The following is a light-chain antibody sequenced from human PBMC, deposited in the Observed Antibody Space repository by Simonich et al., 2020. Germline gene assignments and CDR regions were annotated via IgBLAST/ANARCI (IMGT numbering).Light chain of an antibody. CDR1: SSDVGGYNY. CDR3: SSYTSSSTWV. J-gene: IGLJ3*02. CDR2: DVS. V-gene: IGLV2-14*01. Sequence: QSALTQPVSVSGSPGQSITISCTGTSSDVGGYNYVSWYQQHPGNAPKLLIYDVSKPPSGVSNRFSGSKSGNTASLTISGLQAEDEADYYCSSYTSSSTWVFGGGTKLTVL.